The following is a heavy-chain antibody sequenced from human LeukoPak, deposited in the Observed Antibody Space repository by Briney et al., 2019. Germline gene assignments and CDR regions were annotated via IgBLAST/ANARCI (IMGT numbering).Heavy chain of an antibody. J-gene: IGHJ3*02. Sequence: PGGSLRLSCAASGFTFSSYSMNWVRQAPGKGLEWVSYISSSSSTIYYADSVKGRFTISRDNAKNSLYLQMNSLRAEDTAVYYCAGHGDPAPDAFNIWSQCTVVTV. CDR3: AGHGDPAPDAFNI. CDR1: GFTFSSYS. CDR2: ISSSSSTI. D-gene: IGHD7-27*01. V-gene: IGHV3-48*01.